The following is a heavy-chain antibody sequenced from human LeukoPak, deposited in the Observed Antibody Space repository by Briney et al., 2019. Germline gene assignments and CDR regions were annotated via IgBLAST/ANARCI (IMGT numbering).Heavy chain of an antibody. J-gene: IGHJ4*02. Sequence: PGGSLTLSCTPSGFSVNSKHKIWVRRAPGKGVEWLSVIYSGGSTYYADSVKGRFTISRDNSKNTLYLQMNSLRAEDTAVYYCARGGSSSWPFDYWGQGTLVTVSS. CDR1: GFSVNSKH. CDR2: IYSGGST. V-gene: IGHV3-66*02. D-gene: IGHD6-13*01. CDR3: ARGGSSSWPFDY.